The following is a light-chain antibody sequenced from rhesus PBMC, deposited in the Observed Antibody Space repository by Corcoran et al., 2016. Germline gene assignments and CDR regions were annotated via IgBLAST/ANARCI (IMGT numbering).Light chain of an antibody. CDR1: QSVSSY. J-gene: IGKJ4*01. V-gene: IGKV3S9*01. CDR3: QQYSNWLT. CDR2: GAS. Sequence: EIVMTQSPATLSLSPGERATLSCRASQSVSSYVAWYQQKPEQAPRLLIYGASSRATGIPDRCSGRGAGTDFTLTISSLEPEDFAVYYCQQYSNWLTFGGGTKVEIK.